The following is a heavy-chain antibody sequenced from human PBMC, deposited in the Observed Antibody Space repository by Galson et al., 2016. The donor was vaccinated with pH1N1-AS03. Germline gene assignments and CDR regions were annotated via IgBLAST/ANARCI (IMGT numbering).Heavy chain of an antibody. V-gene: IGHV3-7*03. CDR2: IKKDGGEK. CDR1: GFIFSDYG. Sequence: SLRLSCAASGFIFSDYGMSWVRQAPGKGLEWVANIKKDGGEKYYVDSVRGRFTISRDNAKKSLYLQMSSLRVEDTAVYYCASSGFWGRGNLVAVSS. J-gene: IGHJ1*01. D-gene: IGHD3-10*01. CDR3: ASSGF.